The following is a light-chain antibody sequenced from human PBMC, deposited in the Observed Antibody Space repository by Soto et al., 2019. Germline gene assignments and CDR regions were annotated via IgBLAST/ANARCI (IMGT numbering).Light chain of an antibody. CDR1: QSVSSY. J-gene: IGKJ5*01. CDR3: QQRSNWIT. CDR2: DAS. Sequence: EIVLTQSPATLSLSPGERATLSCRASQSVSSYLAWYQQKPGQAPRLLIYDASNRATGIPARFSGSGSGTDFTLTISSLETEDFAVYFCQQRSNWITFGTGTRLDIX. V-gene: IGKV3-11*01.